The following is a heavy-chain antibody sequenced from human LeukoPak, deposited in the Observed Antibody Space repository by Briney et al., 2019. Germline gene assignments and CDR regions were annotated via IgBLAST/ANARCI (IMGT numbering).Heavy chain of an antibody. V-gene: IGHV3-33*01. CDR3: VRWGPGAAVDY. J-gene: IGHJ4*02. CDR1: GFTFKNHG. CDR2: IWFDGSNK. Sequence: GGSQRLSCAASGFTFKNHGMYWVRQPPGKGLEWVAVIWFDGSNKYYAEAVQGRFTISRDNSRNILSLQMDSVRVEDTAVYYCVRWGPGAAVDYWGQGTQVTVSS. D-gene: IGHD6-13*01.